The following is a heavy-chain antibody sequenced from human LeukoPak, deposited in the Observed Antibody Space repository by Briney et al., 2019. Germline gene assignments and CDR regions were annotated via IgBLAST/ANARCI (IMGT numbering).Heavy chain of an antibody. CDR2: ISGSGGST. Sequence: GGSLRLSCAASGFTFSSYAMSWVRRAPGKGLEWVSAISGSGGSTYYADSVKGRFTISRDNSKNTLYLQMNSLRAEDTAVYYCAKDWRSSSWGEYYYYYYMDVWGKGTTVTVSS. CDR1: GFTFSSYA. V-gene: IGHV3-23*01. CDR3: AKDWRSSSWGEYYYYYYMDV. J-gene: IGHJ6*03. D-gene: IGHD6-6*01.